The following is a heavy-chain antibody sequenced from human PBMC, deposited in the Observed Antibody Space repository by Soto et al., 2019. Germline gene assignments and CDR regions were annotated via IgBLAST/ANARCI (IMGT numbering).Heavy chain of an antibody. Sequence: QVQLAESGGGVVQPGRSLRLSCAASGFTFSSYGMHWVRQAPGKGLEWVAVISYDGSNKYYADSVKGRFTISRDNSKNTLYLQMNSLRAEDTAVYYCAKETHDYSNFWYFDLWGRGTLVTVSS. D-gene: IGHD4-4*01. V-gene: IGHV3-30*18. CDR1: GFTFSSYG. CDR2: ISYDGSNK. J-gene: IGHJ2*01. CDR3: AKETHDYSNFWYFDL.